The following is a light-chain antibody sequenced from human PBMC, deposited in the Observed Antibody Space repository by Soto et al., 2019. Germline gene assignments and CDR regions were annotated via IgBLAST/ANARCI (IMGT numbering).Light chain of an antibody. CDR1: QGLGNY. V-gene: IGKV1-27*01. J-gene: IGKJ4*01. CDR3: LTYNGPPLS. CDR2: SAS. Sequence: DMQMTQSPSSLSASVGDRVTITCRASQGLGNYLAWYQQKPGNAPQLLIYSASSLQSGVPSRFSGSGSGTDFTLTISGLQPEDVATYYCLTYNGPPLSLGGGTKVEI.